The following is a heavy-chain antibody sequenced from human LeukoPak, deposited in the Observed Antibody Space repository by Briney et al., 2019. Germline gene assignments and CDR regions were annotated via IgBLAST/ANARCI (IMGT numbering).Heavy chain of an antibody. CDR3: AKDVSTSFYYYYYMDV. CDR2: ISGSGGST. V-gene: IGHV3-23*01. D-gene: IGHD2-2*01. CDR1: GFTFSSYG. J-gene: IGHJ6*03. Sequence: PGGTLRLSCAASGFTFSSYGMSWVRQAPGKGLEWVSAISGSGGSTYYADSVKGRFTISRDNSKNTLYLQMNSLRAEDTAVYYCAKDVSTSFYYYYYMDVWGKGTMVTVSS.